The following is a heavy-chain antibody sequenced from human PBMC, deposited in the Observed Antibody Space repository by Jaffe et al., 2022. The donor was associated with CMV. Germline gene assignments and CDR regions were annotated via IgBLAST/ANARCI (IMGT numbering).Heavy chain of an antibody. CDR2: IKSKTDGGTT. CDR1: GFTFSNAW. Sequence: EVQLVESGGGLVKPGGSLRLSCAASGFTFSNAWMSWVRQAPGKGLEWVGRIKSKTDGGTTDYAAPVKGRFTISRDDSKNTLYLQMNSLKTEDTAVYYCTTPNRGSSWYLEAFDIWGQGTMVTVSS. D-gene: IGHD6-13*01. CDR3: TTPNRGSSWYLEAFDI. J-gene: IGHJ3*02. V-gene: IGHV3-15*01.